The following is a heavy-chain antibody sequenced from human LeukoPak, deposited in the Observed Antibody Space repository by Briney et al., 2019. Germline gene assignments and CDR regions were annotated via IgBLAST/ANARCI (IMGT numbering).Heavy chain of an antibody. V-gene: IGHV3-30*02. Sequence: GGSLRLSCAAAGFIFSTCGMHWVRQSPGKGLEWVAFIRYDGSTTYYADSVKGRFTISRDNSKNTLYVQMNSLRTEDTAVYYCAKDVAHYYDSSGRLDYWGQGTLVTVSS. CDR2: IRYDGSTT. CDR3: AKDVAHYYDSSGRLDY. J-gene: IGHJ4*02. CDR1: GFIFSTCG. D-gene: IGHD3-22*01.